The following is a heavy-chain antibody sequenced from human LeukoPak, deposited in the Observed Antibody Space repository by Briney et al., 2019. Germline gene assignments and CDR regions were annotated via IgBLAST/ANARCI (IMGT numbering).Heavy chain of an antibody. J-gene: IGHJ3*02. CDR3: ARDLAVRDAFDI. Sequence: KPSETLSLTCTVSGGSISSYYWSWIRQPPGKGLEWIGYIYYSGSTNYNPSLKSRVTISVDTSKNRFSLKLSSVTAADTAVYYCARDLAVRDAFDIWGQGTMVTVSS. V-gene: IGHV4-59*01. CDR2: IYYSGST. D-gene: IGHD6-19*01. CDR1: GGSISSYY.